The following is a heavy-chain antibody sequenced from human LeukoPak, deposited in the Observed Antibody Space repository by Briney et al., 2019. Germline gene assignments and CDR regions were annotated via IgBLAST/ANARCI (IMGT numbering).Heavy chain of an antibody. CDR1: GGSISSYY. J-gene: IGHJ6*02. D-gene: IGHD5-12*01. Sequence: PSETLSLTCTVSGGSISSYYWSWIRQPAGKGLEWIGRIHTGGSTNYNPSLNSRVTMSVDTSKNQFSLKLSSVTAADTAVYYCARDFGYGRLRDYGMDVWGQGTTVTVSS. CDR2: IHTGGST. V-gene: IGHV4-4*07. CDR3: ARDFGYGRLRDYGMDV.